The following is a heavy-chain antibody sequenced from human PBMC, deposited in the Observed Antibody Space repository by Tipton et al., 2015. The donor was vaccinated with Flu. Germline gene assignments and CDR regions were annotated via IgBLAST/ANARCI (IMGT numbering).Heavy chain of an antibody. CDR1: GGSISSSSYY. CDR3: ARGEVLLWFGESPNDAFDI. Sequence: TLSLTCTVSGGSISSSSYYWGWIRQPPGKGLEWIGSIYYSGSTYYNPSLKSRVTISVDTSKNQFSLKLSSVTAADTAVYYCARGEVLLWFGESPNDAFDIWGQGTMVTVSS. CDR2: IYYSGST. J-gene: IGHJ3*02. V-gene: IGHV4-39*07. D-gene: IGHD3-10*01.